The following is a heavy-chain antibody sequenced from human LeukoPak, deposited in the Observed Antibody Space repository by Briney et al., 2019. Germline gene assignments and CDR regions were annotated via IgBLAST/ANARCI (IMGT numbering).Heavy chain of an antibody. CDR3: ARKGPANYYYYYMDV. Sequence: GASVKGSCKASGYTFTSYDLNWVRQATGQGLEWMGWMNPNSGNTGYAPKFQGRVTMTRNTSISTAYMELSSLRSEDTAVYYCARKGPANYYYYYMDVWGKGTSVTVSS. CDR2: MNPNSGNT. V-gene: IGHV1-8*01. CDR1: GYTFTSYD. D-gene: IGHD2-2*01. J-gene: IGHJ6*03.